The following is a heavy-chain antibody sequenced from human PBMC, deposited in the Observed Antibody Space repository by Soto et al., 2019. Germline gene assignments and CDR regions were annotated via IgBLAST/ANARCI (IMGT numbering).Heavy chain of an antibody. D-gene: IGHD3-3*02. V-gene: IGHV1-18*01. J-gene: IGHJ6*02. CDR1: GYTFTSYG. Sequence: ASVKVSCKASGYTFTSYGISWVRQAPGQGLEWMGWISAYNGNTNYAQKLQGRVTMTTDTSTSTAYMELRSLRSDDTAVYYCARATILASSYYYYGMDVWGQGTTVTVSS. CDR3: ARATILASSYYYYGMDV. CDR2: ISAYNGNT.